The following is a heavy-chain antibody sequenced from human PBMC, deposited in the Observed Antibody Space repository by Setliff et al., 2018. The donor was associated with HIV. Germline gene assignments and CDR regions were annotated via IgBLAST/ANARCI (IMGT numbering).Heavy chain of an antibody. J-gene: IGHJ4*02. CDR3: ARDLGAFSSAWYVTIGDY. CDR2: IDAYNGDT. CDR1: SYTFTSYG. Sequence: ASVKVSCKASSYTFTSYGVSWVRQAPGQGLEWWGRIDAYNGDTNYAQNLQDRVTLTTDTSTNTAYMGLRNLRSDDTAVYFCARDLGAFSSAWYVTIGDYWGPGTLVTVSS. V-gene: IGHV1-18*01. D-gene: IGHD6-13*01.